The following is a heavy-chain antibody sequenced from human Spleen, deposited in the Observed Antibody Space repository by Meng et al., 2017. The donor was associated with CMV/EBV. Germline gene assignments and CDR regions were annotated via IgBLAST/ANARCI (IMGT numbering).Heavy chain of an antibody. CDR2: IHPYIGFT. J-gene: IGHJ5*02. CDR1: GYTLNDYY. CDR3: AREADYSDYGTFDP. Sequence: SGYTLNDYYIHWVRQAPGQGLEWMGRIHPYIGFTTYAQKFQGRVTMTRDTSINTAYMELNSLRSDDTAVYYCAREADYSDYGTFDPWGQGTLVTVSS. V-gene: IGHV1-2*06. D-gene: IGHD4-11*01.